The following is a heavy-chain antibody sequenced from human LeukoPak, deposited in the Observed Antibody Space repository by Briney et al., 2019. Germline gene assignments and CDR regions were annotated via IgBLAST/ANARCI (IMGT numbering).Heavy chain of an antibody. CDR3: AREDSSGYFRWYFDL. Sequence: SETLSLTCAVYGGSFSDYFWNWIRQTPGKGLEWIGEINHGGGTNYNPSLKSRATISVDRSKNQFSLKLSSVTAADTAVYYCAREDSSGYFRWYFDLWGRGTLVTVSS. V-gene: IGHV4-34*01. J-gene: IGHJ2*01. D-gene: IGHD3-22*01. CDR1: GGSFSDYF. CDR2: INHGGGT.